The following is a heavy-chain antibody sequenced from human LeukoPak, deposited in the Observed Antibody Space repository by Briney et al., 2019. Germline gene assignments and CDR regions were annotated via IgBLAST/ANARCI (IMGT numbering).Heavy chain of an antibody. Sequence: ASVKVSCKASGYTFTSYYMHWVRQAPGQGLEWMGWISAYNGNTNYAQKLQGRVTMTTDTSTSTAYMELRSLRSDDTAVYYCARVGPELGAFDIWGQGTMVTVSS. J-gene: IGHJ3*02. CDR3: ARVGPELGAFDI. CDR2: ISAYNGNT. CDR1: GYTFTSYY. V-gene: IGHV1-18*04. D-gene: IGHD6-13*01.